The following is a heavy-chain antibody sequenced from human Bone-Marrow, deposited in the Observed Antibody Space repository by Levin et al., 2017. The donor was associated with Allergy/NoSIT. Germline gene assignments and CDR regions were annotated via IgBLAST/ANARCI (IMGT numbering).Heavy chain of an antibody. CDR1: GFTFSSYG. V-gene: IGHV3-30*03. CDR3: ASIYGDHRYDSAAGLNY. Sequence: PGESLKISCAASGFTFSSYGMHWVRQAPGKGLEWVAVISYDGSNKYYADSVKGRFTISRDNSKNTLYLQMNSLRAEDTAVYYCASIYGDHRYDSAAGLNYWGQGTLVTVSS. J-gene: IGHJ4*02. D-gene: IGHD3-22*01. CDR2: ISYDGSNK.